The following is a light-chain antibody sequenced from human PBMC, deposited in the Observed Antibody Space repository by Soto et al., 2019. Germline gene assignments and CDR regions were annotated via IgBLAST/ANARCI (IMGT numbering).Light chain of an antibody. CDR3: SSYGGSNNFVV. V-gene: IGLV2-8*01. CDR2: GVN. J-gene: IGLJ2*01. CDR1: SSDVGGYNY. Sequence: QSVLTQPPSASGSPGQSVTISCTGSSSDVGGYNYVSWYQQYPGKAPKLMIYGVNKRPSGVPDRFSGSKSGNTASLTVSGLQAEDEADYYCSSYGGSNNFVVFGGGTKLTVL.